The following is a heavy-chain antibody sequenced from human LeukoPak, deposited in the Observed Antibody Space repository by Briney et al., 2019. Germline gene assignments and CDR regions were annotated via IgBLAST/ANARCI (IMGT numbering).Heavy chain of an antibody. V-gene: IGHV1-69*05. D-gene: IGHD3-16*01. CDR2: IIPIFGTA. CDR3: TATYDYVWGGTATRMFQSTTAIDY. Sequence: ASVKVSCKASGGTFSSYAISWVRQAPGQGLEWMGRIIPIFGTANYAQKFQGRVTITTDESTSTAYMELSSLRSEDTAVYYCTATYDYVWGGTATRMFQSTTAIDYWGQGTLVTVSS. J-gene: IGHJ4*02. CDR1: GGTFSSYA.